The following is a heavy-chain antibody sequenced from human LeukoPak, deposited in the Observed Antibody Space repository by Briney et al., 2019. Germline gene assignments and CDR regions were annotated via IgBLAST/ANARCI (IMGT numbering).Heavy chain of an antibody. CDR1: GGSISTYY. V-gene: IGHV4-59*01. CDR2: IYFSWRA. J-gene: IGHJ4*02. Sequence: PSETLSLTCTVSGGSISTYYWSWIRHPPAKGLEWIGYIYFSWRAKYNPYRKSRVPLTVDSSKNQFSLKLSSVTAADTAVYYCARAYGSGNYFDYWGQGTLVSVSS. CDR3: ARAYGSGNYFDY. D-gene: IGHD3-10*01.